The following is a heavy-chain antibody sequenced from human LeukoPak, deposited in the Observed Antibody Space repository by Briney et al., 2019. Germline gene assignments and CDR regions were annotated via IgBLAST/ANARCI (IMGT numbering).Heavy chain of an antibody. D-gene: IGHD3-22*01. CDR2: MNPGGNI. Sequence: PSETLSLTCAVYGGSFSGCYWKWIRQSPGKGLECIGEMNPGGNIDYNPSLKSRVTISVDTSRNQFSLKLNSATAADTAVYYCARRTYYYDDTARAREDWGQGTLVTVS. J-gene: IGHJ4*02. CDR3: ARRTYYYDDTARARED. V-gene: IGHV4-34*01. CDR1: GGSFSGCY.